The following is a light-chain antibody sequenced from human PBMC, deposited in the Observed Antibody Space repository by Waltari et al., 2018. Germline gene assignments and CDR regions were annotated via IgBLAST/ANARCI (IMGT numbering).Light chain of an antibody. CDR2: GST. CDR3: QSYDTSLSVV. Sequence: QSVLTQPPSVSGAPGQRVTIPCTGSGPNLGAGYDFHWYQQLPRAAPKLLIYGSTSRPLGVPARFFGSTSGTSASLAITGLQAEDEADYYCQSYDTSLSVVFGGGTKLTVL. V-gene: IGLV1-40*01. CDR1: GPNLGAGYD. J-gene: IGLJ3*02.